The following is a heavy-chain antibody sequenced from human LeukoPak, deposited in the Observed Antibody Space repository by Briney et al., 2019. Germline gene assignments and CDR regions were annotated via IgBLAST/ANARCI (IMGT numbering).Heavy chain of an antibody. Sequence: ASVKVSCKASAYTFTDYYIHWVRQAPGQGLEWMGSIHPNSGDTNYAQKFQGRVTMTRDASISTAYMELSRLSSDDTAVFYCARDSSRPLNWFDPWGQGTLVTVSS. D-gene: IGHD6-13*01. V-gene: IGHV1-2*02. J-gene: IGHJ5*02. CDR3: ARDSSRPLNWFDP. CDR2: IHPNSGDT. CDR1: AYTFTDYY.